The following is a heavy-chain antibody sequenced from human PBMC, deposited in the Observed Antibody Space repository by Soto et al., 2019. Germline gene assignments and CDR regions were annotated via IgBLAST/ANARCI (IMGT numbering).Heavy chain of an antibody. CDR2: INHSGST. CDR3: ARGQPSYDILTGYFPHYMDV. CDR1: GGSFSGYY. Sequence: SETLSLTCAVYGGSFSGYYWSWIRQPPGKGLEWIGEINHSGSTNYNPSLKSRVTISVDTSKNQFSLKLSSVTAADTAVYYCARGQPSYDILTGYFPHYMDVWGKGTTVTVSS. D-gene: IGHD3-9*01. J-gene: IGHJ6*03. V-gene: IGHV4-34*01.